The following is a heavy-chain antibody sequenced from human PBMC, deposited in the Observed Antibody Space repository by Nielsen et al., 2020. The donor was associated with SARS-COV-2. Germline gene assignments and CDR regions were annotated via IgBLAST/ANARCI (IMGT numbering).Heavy chain of an antibody. CDR3: ARDEGYGDCSMDV. CDR1: GFTFSDYY. D-gene: IGHD4-17*01. V-gene: IGHV3-11*05. Sequence: GESLKISCAASGFTFSDYYMSWIRQAPGKGLEWVSYISSSSSYTNYADSVKGRFTISRDNAKNSLYLQMNSLRAEDTAVYYCARDEGYGDCSMDVWGQGTTVTVSS. CDR2: ISSSSSYT. J-gene: IGHJ6*02.